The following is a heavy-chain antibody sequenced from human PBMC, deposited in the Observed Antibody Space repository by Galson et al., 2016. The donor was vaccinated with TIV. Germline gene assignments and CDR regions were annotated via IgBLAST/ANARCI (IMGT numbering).Heavy chain of an antibody. V-gene: IGHV3-23*01. Sequence: SLRLSCAASGFTFSSHAITWVRQAPGKGLEWISAISGGGSTYHTDSVKGRFTISRDNSKNTVFLQMNSLRDEDTAVYYCARDRRGVLDSTLFDNWGQGTPVTVSS. CDR1: GFTFSSHA. CDR2: ISGGGST. CDR3: ARDRRGVLDSTLFDN. D-gene: IGHD6-13*01. J-gene: IGHJ4*02.